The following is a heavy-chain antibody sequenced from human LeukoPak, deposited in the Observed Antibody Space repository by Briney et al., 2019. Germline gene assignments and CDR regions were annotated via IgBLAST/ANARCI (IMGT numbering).Heavy chain of an antibody. D-gene: IGHD6-13*01. CDR2: IYHSGST. J-gene: IGHJ6*03. V-gene: IGHV4-38-2*02. CDR1: GYSISSGYY. Sequence: TSETLSLTCTVSGYSISSGYYWGWIRQPPGKGLEWIGSIYHSGSTYYNPSLKSRVTISVDTSKNQFSLKLSSVTAADTAVYYCAREDIAAVPIYYMDVWGKGTTVTVSS. CDR3: AREDIAAVPIYYMDV.